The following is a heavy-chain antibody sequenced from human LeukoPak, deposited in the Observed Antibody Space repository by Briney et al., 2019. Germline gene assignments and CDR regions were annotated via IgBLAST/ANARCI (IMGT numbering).Heavy chain of an antibody. CDR2: MSAYNGNT. CDR3: ARRTYGRSSSIFDN. V-gene: IGHV1-18*01. Sequence: ASVKVSCKASGYTFTSYGISWVRQAPGQGLEWMGWMSAYNGNTNYAQKLQGRVTMTTDTSTNTSYVELRSPRSDDTAVYYCARRTYGRSSSIFDNWGQGTLVTVSS. D-gene: IGHD6-6*01. J-gene: IGHJ4*02. CDR1: GYTFTSYG.